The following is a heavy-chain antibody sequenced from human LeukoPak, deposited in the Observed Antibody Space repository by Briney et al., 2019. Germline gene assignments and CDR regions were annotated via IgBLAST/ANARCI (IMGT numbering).Heavy chain of an antibody. D-gene: IGHD6-13*01. V-gene: IGHV4-34*01. CDR2: INHSGST. Sequence: PSETLSLTCAVYGGSFSGYYWSWIRQPPGKGLEWIGEINHSGSTNYNPSLKSRVTISVDTSKYQFSLKLSSVTAADTAVYYRARGPISSWNLYYYYYGMDVWGQGTTVTVSS. CDR1: GGSFSGYY. J-gene: IGHJ6*02. CDR3: ARGPISSWNLYYYYYGMDV.